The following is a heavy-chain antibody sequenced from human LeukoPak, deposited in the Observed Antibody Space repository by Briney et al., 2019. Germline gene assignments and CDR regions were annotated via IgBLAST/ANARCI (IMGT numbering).Heavy chain of an antibody. D-gene: IGHD2-15*01. J-gene: IGHJ4*02. CDR3: ARGGVAASFDY. V-gene: IGHV4-30-2*01. CDR2: IYHSGST. Sequence: EWIGYIYHSGSTYYNPSLKSRVTISVDRSKNQFSLKLSSVTAADTAVYYCARGGVAASFDYWGQGTLVTVSS.